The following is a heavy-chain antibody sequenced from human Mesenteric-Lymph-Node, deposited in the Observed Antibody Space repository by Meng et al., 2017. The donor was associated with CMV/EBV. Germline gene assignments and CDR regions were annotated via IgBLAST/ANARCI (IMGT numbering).Heavy chain of an antibody. CDR2: IYYTGST. V-gene: IGHV4-39*07. Sequence: SETLSLTCTVSGGSISSSSYYWGWIRQPPGRGLEWIGSIYYTGSTSYNPSLQSRITISVDTSKNQFSLKLNSVTAADTAVYYCARDDGRGAGLGFDYWGQGTLVTVSS. CDR1: GGSISSSSYY. J-gene: IGHJ4*02. CDR3: ARDDGRGAGLGFDY. D-gene: IGHD1-14*01.